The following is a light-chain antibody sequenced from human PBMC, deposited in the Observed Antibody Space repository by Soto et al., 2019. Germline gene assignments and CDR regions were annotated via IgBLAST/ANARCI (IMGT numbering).Light chain of an antibody. J-gene: IGLJ1*01. CDR3: QSYDSSLLGV. Sequence: QSVLTQPPSVSGAPGQRVTISCTGSSSNIGAGYDVHWYQQLPGTAPKLLIYGNSNRPSGVPDRFSGSKSGTSASLAITGLQAEDEADYYCQSYDSSLLGVFGTGTNLTVL. CDR2: GNS. V-gene: IGLV1-40*01. CDR1: SSNIGAGYD.